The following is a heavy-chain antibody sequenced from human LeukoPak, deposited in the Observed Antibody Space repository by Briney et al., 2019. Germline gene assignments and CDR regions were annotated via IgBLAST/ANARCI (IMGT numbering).Heavy chain of an antibody. Sequence: GGSLRLSCTASGFTFSTCWMSWVRQTREEGLELVANIKEDGSEEEYVDSVKGRFTISRDNAKSALYLQMNSLSTEDTAVYYCARDPYSRSWSYGMDVWGQGTTVTVSS. D-gene: IGHD6-13*01. J-gene: IGHJ6*02. CDR3: ARDPYSRSWSYGMDV. CDR1: GFTFSTCW. V-gene: IGHV3-7*05. CDR2: IKEDGSEE.